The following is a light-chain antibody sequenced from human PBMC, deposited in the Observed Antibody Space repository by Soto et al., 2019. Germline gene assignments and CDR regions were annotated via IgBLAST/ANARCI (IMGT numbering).Light chain of an antibody. CDR1: QSVSSRY. CDR3: QQYGSSPPWT. CDR2: AAS. Sequence: EIVLTQSPGTQSLSPGERATLSCRASQSVSSRYLAWYQQKPGQAPRLLIYAASSRATGIPDRFSGSGSGADFTLTISRLEPEDFAVYYCQQYGSSPPWTFGQGTKVDIK. V-gene: IGKV3-20*01. J-gene: IGKJ1*01.